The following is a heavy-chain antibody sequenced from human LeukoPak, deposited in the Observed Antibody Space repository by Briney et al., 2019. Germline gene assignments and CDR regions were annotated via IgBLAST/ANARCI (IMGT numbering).Heavy chain of an antibody. CDR3: EGERGDAFDV. Sequence: PGGSLRLSCAASGFTFSDYYMSWIRQAPGQGLDWVANIKHDASEIYYVDSVKGRFTISRDNAKNSLYLQMKNLRAEDTAVYYCEGERGDAFDVWGQGTMVTVSS. V-gene: IGHV3-7*01. CDR2: IKHDASEI. CDR1: GFTFSDYY. J-gene: IGHJ3*01.